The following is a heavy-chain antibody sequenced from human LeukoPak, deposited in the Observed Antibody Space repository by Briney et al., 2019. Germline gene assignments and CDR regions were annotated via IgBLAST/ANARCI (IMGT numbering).Heavy chain of an antibody. Sequence: PSKTLSLTCTVSGGSISSSSYYWGWIRQPPGKGLEWIGSIYHSGSTYYNPSLKSRVTISVDTPKNQFSLKLSSVTAADTAVYYCARHDLGYYYDSSGYQYNWFDPWGQGTLVTVSS. CDR2: IYHSGST. J-gene: IGHJ5*02. CDR3: ARHDLGYYYDSSGYQYNWFDP. V-gene: IGHV4-39*01. CDR1: GGSISSSSYY. D-gene: IGHD3-22*01.